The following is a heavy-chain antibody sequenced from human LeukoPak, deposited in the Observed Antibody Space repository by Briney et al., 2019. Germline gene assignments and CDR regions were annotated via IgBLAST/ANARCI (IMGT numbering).Heavy chain of an antibody. CDR3: ARDPIAVVGGGSFDY. J-gene: IGHJ4*02. CDR1: GFTFSSYS. V-gene: IGHV3-21*01. Sequence: PGRSLRLSCAASGFTFSSYSMNWVRQAPGKGLQWVSSISSSGAKTYYADSVKGRVTISRDNAQNSYYLEMNSLVAEDTAVYYCARDPIAVVGGGSFDYWGQGILVTVSS. CDR2: ISSSGAKT. D-gene: IGHD6-19*01.